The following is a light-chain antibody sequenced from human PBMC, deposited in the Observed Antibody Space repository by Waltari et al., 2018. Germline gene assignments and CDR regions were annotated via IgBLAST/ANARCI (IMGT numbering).Light chain of an antibody. V-gene: IGLV1-44*01. J-gene: IGLJ3*02. CDR1: SSNIGSNS. CDR2: SNN. Sequence: QSVLTQPPSASGTPGQRVIISCSGSSSNIGSNSVNWYQQPPGTAPKVVLQSNNQRPSGVPDRFSGSKYGSSVSLAISGLQSEDEADYYCSSWDVSLNGWVFGGGTKLTVL. CDR3: SSWDVSLNGWV.